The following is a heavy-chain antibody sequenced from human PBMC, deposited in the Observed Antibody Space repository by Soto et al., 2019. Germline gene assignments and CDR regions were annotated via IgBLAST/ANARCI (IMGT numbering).Heavy chain of an antibody. CDR1: GYTFTSYA. CDR2: INAGNGNT. V-gene: IGHV1-3*01. CDR3: AAALDTAMDLAFDI. J-gene: IGHJ3*02. Sequence: ASVKVSCKASGYTFTSYAMRWVRPAPGQRLEWMGWINAGNGNTKYSQKFQGRVTITRDTSASTAYMELSSLRSEDTAVYYCAAALDTAMDLAFDIWGQGTMVTVSS. D-gene: IGHD5-18*01.